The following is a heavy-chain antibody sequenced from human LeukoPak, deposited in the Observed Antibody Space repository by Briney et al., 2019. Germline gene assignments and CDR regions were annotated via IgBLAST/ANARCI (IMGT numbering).Heavy chain of an antibody. J-gene: IGHJ4*02. CDR3: TKDRYCTATSCPLDY. V-gene: IGHV3-43*01. Sequence: GGSLRLSCAASGLTFDDYALHWVRHAPGKGLEWVSLISRDGASTYYAHSVRGRFTISRDNRKNSLYLQMSSLRTEDTALYYCTKDRYCTATSCPLDYWGEGTLVTVSS. D-gene: IGHD2-2*01. CDR2: ISRDGAST. CDR1: GLTFDDYA.